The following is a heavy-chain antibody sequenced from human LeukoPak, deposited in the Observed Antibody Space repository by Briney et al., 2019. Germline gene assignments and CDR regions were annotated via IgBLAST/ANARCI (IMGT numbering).Heavy chain of an antibody. CDR1: GFTFSNYA. J-gene: IGHJ4*02. CDR2: ISANGGGT. CDR3: VKGSSPFDY. Sequence: QSGGSLRLSCAASGFTFSNYAMSWVRQAPGKGLEWVSAISANGGGTYYADSVKGRFTISRDNSKNTLYLQMNSLRAEDTAVYYCVKGSSPFDYWGQGTLVTVSS. D-gene: IGHD6-13*01. V-gene: IGHV3-23*01.